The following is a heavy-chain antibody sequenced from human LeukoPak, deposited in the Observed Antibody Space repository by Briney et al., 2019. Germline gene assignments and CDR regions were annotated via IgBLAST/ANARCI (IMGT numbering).Heavy chain of an antibody. D-gene: IGHD3-10*01. J-gene: IGHJ6*03. CDR2: IYHSGST. V-gene: IGHV4-4*02. CDR3: ARNTIYRFGEELDRYYYYYYMDV. Sequence: SETLSLTCAVSGGSISSSNWWSWVRQPPGKGLEWIGEIYHSGSTNYNPSLKSRVTISVYKSKNQFSLKLSSVTAADTAVYYCARNTIYRFGEELDRYYYYYYMDVWGKGTTVTVSS. CDR1: GGSISSSNW.